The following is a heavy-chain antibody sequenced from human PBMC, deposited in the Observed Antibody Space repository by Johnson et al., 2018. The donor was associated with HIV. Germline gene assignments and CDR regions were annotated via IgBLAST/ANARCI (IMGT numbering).Heavy chain of an antibody. CDR3: ARAPMSRHAFDL. CDR2: ISSSGSTR. D-gene: IGHD3-10*02. V-gene: IGHV3-11*04. Sequence: QVQLVESGGGLVKHGGSLRLSCAASGFTFSDYYMSWIRQAPGKGLEWVSYISSSGSTRDYSGSVKGRFAISRDNNKRSLYLQMNSLRAEDTAVYYCARAPMSRHAFDLWGQGTVVTVSS. CDR1: GFTFSDYY. J-gene: IGHJ3*01.